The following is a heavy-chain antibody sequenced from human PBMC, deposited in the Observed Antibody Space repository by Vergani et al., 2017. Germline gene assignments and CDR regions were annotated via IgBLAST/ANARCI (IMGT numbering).Heavy chain of an antibody. V-gene: IGHV2-5*02. D-gene: IGHD2-2*01. J-gene: IGHJ3*02. CDR3: ALFLIVVVPAALGLDAFDI. Sequence: QITLKESGPTLVKPTQTLTLTCTFSGFSLSTSGVGVGWIRQPPGKALEWLALIYWDDDKRYSPSLKSRLTITKDTSKNQVVLTMTNMDPVDTATYYCALFLIVVVPAALGLDAFDIWGQGTMVTVFS. CDR2: IYWDDDK. CDR1: GFSLSTSGVG.